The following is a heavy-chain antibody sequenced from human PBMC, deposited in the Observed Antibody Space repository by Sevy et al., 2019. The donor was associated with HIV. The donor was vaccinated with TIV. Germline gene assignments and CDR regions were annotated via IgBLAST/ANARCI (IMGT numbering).Heavy chain of an antibody. Sequence: GGSLRLSCAASGFSFRNYWMHWVRQAPGKGLVWVSRISFDGSTTTYADSVKGRFTISRDNAKNTLYLQMNRLRAEDTAVYYCAREVGRGHDYWGQGTLVTVSS. D-gene: IGHD1-26*01. CDR3: AREVGRGHDY. CDR1: GFSFRNYW. J-gene: IGHJ4*02. V-gene: IGHV3-74*01. CDR2: ISFDGSTT.